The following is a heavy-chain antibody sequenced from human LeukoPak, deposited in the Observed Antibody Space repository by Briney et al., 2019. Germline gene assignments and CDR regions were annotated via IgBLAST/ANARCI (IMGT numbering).Heavy chain of an antibody. CDR2: INSDGSIT. J-gene: IGHJ4*02. Sequence: GGSLRLSCAASGFIFSNYWMHWVRQAPGKGLMWVSRINSDGSITTYADFVKGRFTISRDNDRNTLYLQMNSLRAEDTAVYFCAKGVGGYTIGYYFDYWGQGTPVTVSS. CDR3: AKGVGGYTIGYYFDY. V-gene: IGHV3-74*01. CDR1: GFIFSNYW. D-gene: IGHD5-18*01.